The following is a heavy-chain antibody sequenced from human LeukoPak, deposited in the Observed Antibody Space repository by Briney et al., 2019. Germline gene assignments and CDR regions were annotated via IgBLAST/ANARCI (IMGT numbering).Heavy chain of an antibody. CDR3: ARDQLYCSDGTCSAHNWFDP. D-gene: IGHD2-8*01. J-gene: IGHJ5*02. Sequence: PGGSLRLSCAASGFSLSSYGMHWVRQAPGKGLEWVAVISYDGSNKYYRDSVKGRFTISRDNSKNTLYLQMNSLRAEDTAVYYCARDQLYCSDGTCSAHNWFDPWGQGTLVTVSS. CDR2: ISYDGSNK. CDR1: GFSLSSYG. V-gene: IGHV3-30*03.